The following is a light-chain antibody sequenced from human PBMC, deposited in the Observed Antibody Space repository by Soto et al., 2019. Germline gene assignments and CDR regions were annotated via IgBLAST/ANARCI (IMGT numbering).Light chain of an antibody. CDR1: QSISSY. Sequence: IQMTQSPSSLSASVGDRVTITCRASQSISSYLNWYQQKPEKAPKLLIYAASRLQSGVPSRFSGSGSGTDFTLTINSLQPEDFATYYCQQTYSTPWTFGQGTKVEIK. J-gene: IGKJ1*01. CDR3: QQTYSTPWT. CDR2: AAS. V-gene: IGKV1-39*01.